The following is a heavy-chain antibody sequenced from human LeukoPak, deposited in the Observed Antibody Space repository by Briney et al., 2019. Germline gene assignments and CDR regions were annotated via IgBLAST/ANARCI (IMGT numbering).Heavy chain of an antibody. CDR2: IKQDGSEK. CDR1: GFTFSSYG. D-gene: IGHD3-16*02. Sequence: PGGSLRLSCAASGFTFSSYGMSWVRQAPGKGLEWVANIKQDGSEKYYVDSVKGRFTISRNNAKNSLYLQMNSLRAEDTAVYYCAREYDYVWGSYHPLNFDYWGQGTLVTVSS. J-gene: IGHJ4*02. V-gene: IGHV3-7*01. CDR3: AREYDYVWGSYHPLNFDY.